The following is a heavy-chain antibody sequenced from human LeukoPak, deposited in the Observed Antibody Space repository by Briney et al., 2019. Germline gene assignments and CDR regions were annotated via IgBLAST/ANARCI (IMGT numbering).Heavy chain of an antibody. CDR1: GGSISCYY. CDR2: IYYSGST. V-gene: IGHV4-59*08. Sequence: SETLSLTCTVSGGSISCYYWSWIRQPPGKGLEWIGYIYYSGSTNYNPSLKSRVTISVDTSKNQFSLKLSSVTAADTAVYYCARLTKYSGYDSPGELDYWGQGTLVTVSS. D-gene: IGHD5-12*01. J-gene: IGHJ4*02. CDR3: ARLTKYSGYDSPGELDY.